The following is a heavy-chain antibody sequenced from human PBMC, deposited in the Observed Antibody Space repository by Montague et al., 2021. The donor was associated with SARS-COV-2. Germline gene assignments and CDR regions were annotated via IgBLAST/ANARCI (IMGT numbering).Heavy chain of an antibody. D-gene: IGHD2-2*01. CDR1: SGSISSSSYY. V-gene: IGHV4-39*01. J-gene: IGHJ5*02. CDR2: IYYSGST. Sequence: SETLSLTCTVSSGSISSSSYYWGWIRQPPGKGLEWIGSIYYSGSTYYNPSLKSRVTISVDTSKNQFSLKLSSVTAADAAVYCCAGQGDQLLLEYWFDPWGQGTLVTVSS. CDR3: AGQGDQLLLEYWFDP.